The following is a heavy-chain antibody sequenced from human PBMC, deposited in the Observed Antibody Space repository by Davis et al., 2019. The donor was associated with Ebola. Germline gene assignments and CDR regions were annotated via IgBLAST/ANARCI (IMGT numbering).Heavy chain of an antibody. CDR2: IYSGGST. CDR3: AKGWSSSWTLFDY. J-gene: IGHJ4*02. D-gene: IGHD6-13*01. CDR1: GFTVSSNY. Sequence: GGSLRLSCAASGFTVSSNYMSWVRQAPGKGLEWVSVIYSGGSTYYADSVKGRFTISRDNSKNTLYLQMNSLRAEDTAVYYCAKGWSSSWTLFDYWGQGTLVTVSS. V-gene: IGHV3-53*05.